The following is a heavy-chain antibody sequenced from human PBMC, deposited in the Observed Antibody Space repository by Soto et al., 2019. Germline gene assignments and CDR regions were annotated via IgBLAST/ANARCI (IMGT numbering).Heavy chain of an antibody. CDR2: INAGNGNT. CDR1: GYTFTSYA. V-gene: IGHV1-3*01. J-gene: IGHJ6*02. Sequence: KNQKASVKVSCKASGYTFTSYAMHWVRQAPGQRLEWMGWINAGNGNTKYSQKFQGRVTITRDTSASTAYMELSSLRPEDTAVYYCARDPSYYGMDVWGQGTTVTVSS. CDR3: ARDPSYYGMDV.